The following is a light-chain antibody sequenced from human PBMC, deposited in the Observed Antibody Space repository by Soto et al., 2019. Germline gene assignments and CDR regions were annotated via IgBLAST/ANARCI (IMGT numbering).Light chain of an antibody. CDR1: QSVLYSSTNKNY. V-gene: IGKV4-1*01. J-gene: IGKJ4*01. Sequence: DIVMTQSPDSLAVSLGERATINCKSSQSVLYSSTNKNYLAWYQQKPGQPPKLLIYWASTRESGVPDRVSGSGSGTDFTLTISSLQAEDVAVYYCQQYYSTPITFGGGTKVEIK. CDR3: QQYYSTPIT. CDR2: WAS.